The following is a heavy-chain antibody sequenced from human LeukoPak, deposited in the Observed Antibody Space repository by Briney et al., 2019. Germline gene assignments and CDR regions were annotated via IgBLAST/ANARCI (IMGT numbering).Heavy chain of an antibody. J-gene: IGHJ4*02. V-gene: IGHV4-34*01. CDR2: INHSGST. CDR3: ARGAVARPFDF. CDR1: GGSFSGDY. Sequence: SETLSLTCAMYGGSFSGDYWNWIRQPPGTGLEWIGEINHSGSTNYNPSLKSRATISVDTSKNQFSLKLSSVTAADTAVYYCARGAVARPFDFWGQGTLVTVSS.